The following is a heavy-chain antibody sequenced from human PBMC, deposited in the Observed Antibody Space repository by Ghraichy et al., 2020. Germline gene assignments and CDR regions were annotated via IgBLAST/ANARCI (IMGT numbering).Heavy chain of an antibody. CDR1: GYTFTGYY. CDR2: VNPNSGGT. V-gene: IGHV1-2*02. CDR3: ASDPRTDYDFWSGYNDAFDI. D-gene: IGHD3-3*01. Sequence: ASVKVSCKASGYTFTGYYMHWVRQAPGQGLEWTGWVNPNSGGTNYAQKFQGRVTMTRDTSISTAYMELSRLRSDDTAVYYCASDPRTDYDFWSGYNDAFDIWGQGTMVTVSS. J-gene: IGHJ3*02.